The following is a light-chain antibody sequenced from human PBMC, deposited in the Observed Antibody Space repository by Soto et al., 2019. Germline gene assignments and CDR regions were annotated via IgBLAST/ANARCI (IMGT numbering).Light chain of an antibody. Sequence: DIVLTQSPDSLAVSLGERATINFKSSQSVLYSSNNKNYLAWYQQQPGQPPKLLIYWASTRESGVPDRFSGSGSGTDFTLTISSLQAEDVAVYYCQQYYSTPTFGQGTKVEIK. J-gene: IGKJ1*01. V-gene: IGKV4-1*01. CDR3: QQYYSTPT. CDR1: QSVLYSSNNKNY. CDR2: WAS.